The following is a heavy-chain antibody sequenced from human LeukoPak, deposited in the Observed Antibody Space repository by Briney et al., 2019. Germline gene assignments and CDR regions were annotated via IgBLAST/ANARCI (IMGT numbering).Heavy chain of an antibody. CDR3: ARYYDFWSGYSHFDY. CDR1: GFTISSYW. V-gene: IGHV3-21*01. D-gene: IGHD3-3*01. J-gene: IGHJ4*02. Sequence: PGGSLRLSCAASGFTISSYWMNWVRQAPGKGLEWVSSISSSSSYIYYADSVKGRFTISRDNAKNSLYLQMNSLRAEDTAVYYCARYYDFWSGYSHFDYWGQGTLVTVSS. CDR2: ISSSSSYI.